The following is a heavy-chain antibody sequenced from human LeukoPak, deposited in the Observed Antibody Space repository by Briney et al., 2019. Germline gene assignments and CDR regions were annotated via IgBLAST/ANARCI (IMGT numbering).Heavy chain of an antibody. Sequence: ASVKVSCKASGNTFTSYGISWVRQAPGQGLEWMGWISAYNGNTNYAQKLQGRVTMTTDTSTSTAYMELRSLRSDDTAVYYCAREVRNDYGDDFDYWGQGTLVTVSS. CDR3: AREVRNDYGDDFDY. J-gene: IGHJ4*02. CDR2: ISAYNGNT. V-gene: IGHV1-18*01. CDR1: GNTFTSYG. D-gene: IGHD4-17*01.